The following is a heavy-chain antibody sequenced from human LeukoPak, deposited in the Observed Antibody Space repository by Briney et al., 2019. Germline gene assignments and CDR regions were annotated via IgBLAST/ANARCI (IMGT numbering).Heavy chain of an antibody. CDR1: GYTFTGYY. CDR2: INPNSGGT. CDR3: ARDPTGYYGSGSYFPFDY. V-gene: IGHV1-2*02. D-gene: IGHD3-10*01. Sequence: ASVKVSCKASGYTFTGYYMHWVRRAPGQGLEWMGWINPNSGGTNYAQKFQGRVTMTRDTSISTAYMELRSLRSDDTAVYYCARDPTGYYGSGSYFPFDYWGQGTLVTVSS. J-gene: IGHJ4*02.